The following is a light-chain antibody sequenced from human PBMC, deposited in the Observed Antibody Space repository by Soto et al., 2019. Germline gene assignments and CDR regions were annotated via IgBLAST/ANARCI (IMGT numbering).Light chain of an antibody. Sequence: DIQMTQSPSSLSASVGDRVTITCRASQRISSYLNWYQQKPGKAPKLLIYAASSLQSGVPSRFTGSGSGTEFTLTINSLQPEDFATYYGQQSYRTPRTFGQGTKVEIK. CDR2: AAS. J-gene: IGKJ1*01. CDR3: QQSYRTPRT. V-gene: IGKV1-39*01. CDR1: QRISSY.